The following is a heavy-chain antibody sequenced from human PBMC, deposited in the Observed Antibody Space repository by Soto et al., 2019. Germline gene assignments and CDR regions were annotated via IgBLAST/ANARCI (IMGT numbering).Heavy chain of an antibody. Sequence: SVKVSCNASGGTFSSYAISLVRQAPGQGLEWMGGIIPIFGTANYAQKLQGRVTITADESTSTAYMGLSRLRSEDTAVYYCARAQVEMATSYYFDDWGQGTLVTVSS. CDR3: ARAQVEMATSYYFDD. V-gene: IGHV1-69*13. D-gene: IGHD5-12*01. CDR1: GGTFSSYA. J-gene: IGHJ4*02. CDR2: IIPIFGTA.